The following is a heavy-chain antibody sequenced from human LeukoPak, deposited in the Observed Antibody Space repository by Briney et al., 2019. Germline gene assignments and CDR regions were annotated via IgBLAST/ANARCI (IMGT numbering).Heavy chain of an antibody. CDR3: ARDPIGDYYYYYYYGMDV. CDR1: GYTFTSYG. CDR2: ISAYNGNT. V-gene: IGHV1-18*01. D-gene: IGHD4-17*01. J-gene: IGHJ6*02. Sequence: GASVTVSCTASGYTFTSYGISWVRQAPGQGLEWMGWISAYNGNTNYAQKLQGRVTMTTDTSTSTAYMELRSLRSDDTAVYYCARDPIGDYYYYYYYGMDVWGQGTTVTVSS.